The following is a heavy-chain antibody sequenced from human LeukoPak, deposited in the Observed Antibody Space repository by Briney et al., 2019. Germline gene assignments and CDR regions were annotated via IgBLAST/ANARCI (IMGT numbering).Heavy chain of an antibody. Sequence: ASVKVSCKASGGTFSSYAISWVRQAPGQGLEWMGGIIPIFGTANYAQKFQGRVTITADESTSTAYMELSSLRSEDTAVYYCVRRGYSSGWYTEDYWGQGTLVTVSS. V-gene: IGHV1-69*13. CDR2: IIPIFGTA. J-gene: IGHJ4*02. D-gene: IGHD6-19*01. CDR3: VRRGYSSGWYTEDY. CDR1: GGTFSSYA.